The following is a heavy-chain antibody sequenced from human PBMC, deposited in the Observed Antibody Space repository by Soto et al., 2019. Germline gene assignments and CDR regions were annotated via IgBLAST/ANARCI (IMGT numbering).Heavy chain of an antibody. CDR1: GGSFSGYY. J-gene: IGHJ3*02. CDR2: INHSGST. D-gene: IGHD3-22*01. CDR3: ARDRSYYYDSSGYSPSGAFDI. Sequence: SETLSLTCTVSGGSFSGYYWSWIRQPPGKGLEWIGEINHSGSTNYNPSLKSRVTISVDTSKNQFSLKLSSVTAADTAVYYCARDRSYYYDSSGYSPSGAFDIWGQGTMVTVSS. V-gene: IGHV4-34*01.